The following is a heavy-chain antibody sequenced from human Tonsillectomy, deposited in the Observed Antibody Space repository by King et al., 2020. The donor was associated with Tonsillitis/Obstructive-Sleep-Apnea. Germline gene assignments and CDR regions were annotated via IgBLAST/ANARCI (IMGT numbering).Heavy chain of an antibody. CDR2: IFSNDEK. D-gene: IGHD6-6*01. Sequence: TLQESGPVLVKPTETLTLTCTVSGFSLSNARLGVSWIRQPPGKALEWLAHIFSNDEKSYSTSLKSRLTISKDTSKSQVVLTMTNMDPVDTATYYCARIFTAARSISFDYWGQGTLVTVSS. J-gene: IGHJ4*02. CDR1: GFSLSNARLG. V-gene: IGHV2-26*01. CDR3: ARIFTAARSISFDY.